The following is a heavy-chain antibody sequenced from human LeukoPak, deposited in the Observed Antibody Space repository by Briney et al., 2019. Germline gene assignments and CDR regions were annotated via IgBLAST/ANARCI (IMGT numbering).Heavy chain of an antibody. J-gene: IGHJ5*02. CDR2: ISGGGGST. CDR1: GFTFSNYA. D-gene: IGHD4-17*01. V-gene: IGHV3-23*01. Sequence: GESLKISCAASGFTFSNYALSWVRQAPGKGLEWVSGISGGGGSTYYADSVKGRFTISRDKSKNTLYLQVDSLRAEDTAVYYCAKVRDSATVTGRFDNWGQGTMVTVSS. CDR3: AKVRDSATVTGRFDN.